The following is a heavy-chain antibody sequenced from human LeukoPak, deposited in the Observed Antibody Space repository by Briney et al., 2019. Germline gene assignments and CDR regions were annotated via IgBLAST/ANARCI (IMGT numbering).Heavy chain of an antibody. D-gene: IGHD3-22*01. J-gene: IGHJ4*02. V-gene: IGHV1-2*02. Sequence: ASVKVSCKASGYTFTGYYMHWVRQAPGQGLEWMGWINPNSGGTNYAQKFQGRVTMTRDTSISTTYMELSRLRSDDTAVYYCASPISSGYPNKLDYWGQGTLVTVSS. CDR3: ASPISSGYPNKLDY. CDR1: GYTFTGYY. CDR2: INPNSGGT.